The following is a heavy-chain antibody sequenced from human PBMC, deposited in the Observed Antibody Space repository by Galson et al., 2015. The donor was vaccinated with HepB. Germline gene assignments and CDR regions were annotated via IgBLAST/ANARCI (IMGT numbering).Heavy chain of an antibody. CDR2: ISSSSSYI. J-gene: IGHJ4*02. D-gene: IGHD1-1*01. V-gene: IGHV3-21*01. CDR1: GFTFSSYS. Sequence: LRLSCAASGFTFSSYSMNWVRQAPGKGLEWVSSISSSSSYIYYADSVKGRFTISRDNAKNSLYLQMNSLRAEDTAVYYCARDPPSHTETTTGTGYWGQGTLVTVSS. CDR3: ARDPPSHTETTTGTGY.